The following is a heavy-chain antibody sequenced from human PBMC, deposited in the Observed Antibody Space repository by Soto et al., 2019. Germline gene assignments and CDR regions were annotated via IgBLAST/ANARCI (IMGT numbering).Heavy chain of an antibody. Sequence: QSGGSLRLSCAASGFTFSSYWMSWVRQAPGKGLEWVANIKQDGSEKYYVDSVKGRFTISRDNAKNSLYLQMNSLRAEDTAVYYCARDKRTAAGYPGHQYGYYYGMDVWGQGTTVTVSS. CDR1: GFTFSSYW. CDR3: ARDKRTAAGYPGHQYGYYYGMDV. V-gene: IGHV3-7*01. D-gene: IGHD6-13*01. J-gene: IGHJ6*02. CDR2: IKQDGSEK.